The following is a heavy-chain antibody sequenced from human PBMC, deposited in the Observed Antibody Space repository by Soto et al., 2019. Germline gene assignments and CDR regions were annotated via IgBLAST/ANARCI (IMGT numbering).Heavy chain of an antibody. CDR1: VYTFTSYY. CDR2: INPNSGGT. V-gene: IGHV1-2*04. D-gene: IGHD1-26*01. J-gene: IGHJ6*03. CDR3: ARGSPWDYYYMDV. Sequence: SSVKGSCKASVYTFTSYYMHWVRQAPGQGLEWMGWINPNSGGTNYAQKFQGWVTMTRDTSISTAYMELSRLRSDDTAVYYCARGSPWDYYYMDVWGKGTTVTVSS.